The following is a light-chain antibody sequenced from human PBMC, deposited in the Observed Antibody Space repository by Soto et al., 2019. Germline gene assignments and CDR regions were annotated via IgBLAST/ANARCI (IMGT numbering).Light chain of an antibody. V-gene: IGKV3-15*01. CDR1: QSVTSN. CDR2: GAS. CDR3: QQYNAWPLT. J-gene: IGKJ4*01. Sequence: EKVMTQSPATLSVSPGERATLSCRASQSVTSNLAWYQQKPGQAPRLLIYGASTRATGIPARFSGSGSGTEFTLTISSLQSEDFAVYYCQQYNAWPLTFGGGTKVEIK.